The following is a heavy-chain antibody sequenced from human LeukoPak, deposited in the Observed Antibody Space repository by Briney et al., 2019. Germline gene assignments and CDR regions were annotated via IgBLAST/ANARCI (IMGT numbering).Heavy chain of an antibody. J-gene: IGHJ4*02. Sequence: GGSLRLSCAASEFTFNNYGMNWVRQAPGKGLEWVSAISGSGGSTYYADSVKGRFTISRDNSKNTLYLQMNSLRAEDTAVYYCATRGRDYDILTGYPGYWGQGTLVTVSS. CDR2: ISGSGGST. D-gene: IGHD3-9*01. CDR1: EFTFNNYG. V-gene: IGHV3-23*01. CDR3: ATRGRDYDILTGYPGY.